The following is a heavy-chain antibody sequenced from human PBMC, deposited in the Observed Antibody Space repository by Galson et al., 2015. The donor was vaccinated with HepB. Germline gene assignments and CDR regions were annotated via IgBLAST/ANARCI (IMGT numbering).Heavy chain of an antibody. CDR1: GFTFSRLG. J-gene: IGHJ4*02. V-gene: IGHV3-23*01. CDR2: IGVRGTT. CDR3: AKGTTDIDY. Sequence: SLRLSCAASGFTFSRLGMTWVRQALGKGLECVSAIGVRGTTDYAESVKGRFTISRDNSKNMLYLQMNNLRAEDTAVYYCAKGTTDIDYWGQGTLVTVSS. D-gene: IGHD1-1*01.